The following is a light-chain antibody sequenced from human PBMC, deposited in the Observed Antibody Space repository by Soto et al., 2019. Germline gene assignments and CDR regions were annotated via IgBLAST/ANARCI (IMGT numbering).Light chain of an antibody. CDR3: QQADSFPLT. V-gene: IGKV1-12*01. CDR1: QGISTW. CDR2: AAF. J-gene: IGKJ4*01. Sequence: DIQVTQSPSSVSASVGDRVTITCRASQGISTWLVWYQQKPGKAPKLLIYAAFNLHSGVPSRFSGNGTGTDFTLTISSLQPEDFATYYCQQADSFPLTFGGGTKVESK.